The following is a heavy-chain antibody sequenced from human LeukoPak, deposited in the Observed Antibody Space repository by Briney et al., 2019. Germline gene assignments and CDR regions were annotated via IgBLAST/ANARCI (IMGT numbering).Heavy chain of an antibody. V-gene: IGHV1-8*01. Sequence: APVKVSCKASGYTFTSYDINWVRQATGQGLEWMGWMNPNSGNTGYAQKFQGRVTMTRDTSISTAYLELSSLRSEDTAVYCCARSDFDRLDPWGQGTLVTVSS. D-gene: IGHD3-9*01. J-gene: IGHJ5*02. CDR2: MNPNSGNT. CDR3: ARSDFDRLDP. CDR1: GYTFTSYD.